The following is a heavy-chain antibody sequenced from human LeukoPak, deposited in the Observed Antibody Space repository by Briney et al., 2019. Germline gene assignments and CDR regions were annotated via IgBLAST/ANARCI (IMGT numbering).Heavy chain of an antibody. CDR3: ARNSLDFVWGSYRIYAFDI. D-gene: IGHD3-16*01. Sequence: ASVKVSCKASGYTFTSYDSTWVRQAPGQGLEWMGGINPCNGNKNYAQNVQGRVNMTPDTSTSTAYMELSSLTSDATAVYYCARNSLDFVWGSYRIYAFDIWGQGTLVTVSS. J-gene: IGHJ3*02. CDR2: INPCNGNK. V-gene: IGHV1-18*01. CDR1: GYTFTSYD.